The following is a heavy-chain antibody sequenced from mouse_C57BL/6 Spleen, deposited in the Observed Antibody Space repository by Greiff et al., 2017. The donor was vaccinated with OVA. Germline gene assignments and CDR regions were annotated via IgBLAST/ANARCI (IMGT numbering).Heavy chain of an antibody. D-gene: IGHD2-2*01. CDR1: GYSITSGYY. CDR3: ASEGGYDGYAMDY. CDR2: ISYDGSN. V-gene: IGHV3-6*01. Sequence: EVQLLESGPGLVKPSQSLSLTCSVTGYSITSGYYWNWIRQFPGNKLEWMGYISYDGSNNYNPSLKNRISITRDTSKNQLFLKLHSVTTEDTATYYCASEGGYDGYAMDYWGQGTSVTVSS. J-gene: IGHJ4*01.